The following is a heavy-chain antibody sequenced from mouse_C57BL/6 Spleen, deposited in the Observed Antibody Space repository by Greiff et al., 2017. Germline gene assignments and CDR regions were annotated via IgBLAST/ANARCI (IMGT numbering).Heavy chain of an antibody. CDR3: AREDYGSKEDWYFDV. J-gene: IGHJ1*03. CDR1: GYTFTDHT. V-gene: IGHV1-78*01. CDR2: IYPRDGST. D-gene: IGHD1-1*01. Sequence: QVQLKESDAELVKPGASVKISCKVSGYTFTDHTIHWMKQRPEQGLEWIGYIYPRDGSTKYNEKFKGKATLTADKSSSTAYMQLNSLTSEDSAVYFCAREDYGSKEDWYFDVWGTGTTVTVSS.